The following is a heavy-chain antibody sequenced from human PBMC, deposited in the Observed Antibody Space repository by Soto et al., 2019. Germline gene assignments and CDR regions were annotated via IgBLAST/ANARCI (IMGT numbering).Heavy chain of an antibody. CDR3: TTDEIAAAEWFDP. V-gene: IGHV3-15*01. D-gene: IGHD6-13*01. Sequence: EVQLVESGGGLVKPGGSLRLSCAASGFTFSNAWMSWVRQAPGKGLEWVGRIKSKTDGGTTDYAAPVKGRFTISRDDSKNTLYLQMNSLNTEDTAVYYCTTDEIAAAEWFDPWGQGTLVTVSS. CDR1: GFTFSNAW. CDR2: IKSKTDGGTT. J-gene: IGHJ5*02.